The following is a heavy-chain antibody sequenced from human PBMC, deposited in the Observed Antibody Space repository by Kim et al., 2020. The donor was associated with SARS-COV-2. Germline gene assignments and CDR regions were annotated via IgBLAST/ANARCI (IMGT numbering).Heavy chain of an antibody. Sequence: GRFTISRDNSKNTLYLQMNSLRAEDTAVYYCARVIVLMVYAISRGGAFDIWGQGTMVTVSS. D-gene: IGHD2-8*01. J-gene: IGHJ3*02. V-gene: IGHV3-66*01. CDR3: ARVIVLMVYAISRGGAFDI.